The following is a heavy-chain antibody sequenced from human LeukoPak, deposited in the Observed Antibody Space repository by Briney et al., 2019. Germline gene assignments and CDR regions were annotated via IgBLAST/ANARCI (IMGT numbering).Heavy chain of an antibody. V-gene: IGHV3-9*01. J-gene: IGHJ4*02. CDR1: GFTFDDYA. Sequence: GGSLRLSCAASGFTFDDYAMHWVRQAPGKGLEWVSGISWNSGSIGYADSVKGRFTISRDNAKNSLYLQMNSLRAEDTALYYCAKDRDGSDILTGYNYFDYWGQGTLVTVPS. CDR2: ISWNSGSI. CDR3: AKDRDGSDILTGYNYFDY. D-gene: IGHD3-9*01.